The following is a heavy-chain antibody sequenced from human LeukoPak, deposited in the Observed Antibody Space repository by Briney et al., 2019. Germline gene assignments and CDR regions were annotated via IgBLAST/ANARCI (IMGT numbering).Heavy chain of an antibody. J-gene: IGHJ6*02. Sequence: GGSLRLSCAASGCTFSSYEMNWVRQAPEKGLEWVSSITSSGSSIYYADSVKGRFTLSRDNAENSLYLQMNSLRAEDTAVYYRARDLASGLDVWGQGTTVTVSS. CDR3: ARDLASGLDV. CDR1: GCTFSSYE. D-gene: IGHD3-3*02. CDR2: ITSSGSSI. V-gene: IGHV3-48*03.